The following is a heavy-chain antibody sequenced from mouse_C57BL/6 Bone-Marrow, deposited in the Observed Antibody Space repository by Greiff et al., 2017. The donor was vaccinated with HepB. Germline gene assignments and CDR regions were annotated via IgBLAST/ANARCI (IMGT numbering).Heavy chain of an antibody. J-gene: IGHJ1*03. CDR1: GFSFTSDG. D-gene: IGHD1-1*01. Sequence: VKLMESGPGLVAPSQRLSITCTVSGFSFTSDGLSWVRQPPGKGLEWLGVIWGDGSTNYHSALISRQSISKDNSKSQVFLKLNLLPTDDTATYYCAKDVMSTEDFDGWGTGATVTFSS. V-gene: IGHV2-3*01. CDR2: IWGDGST. CDR3: AKDVMSTEDFDG.